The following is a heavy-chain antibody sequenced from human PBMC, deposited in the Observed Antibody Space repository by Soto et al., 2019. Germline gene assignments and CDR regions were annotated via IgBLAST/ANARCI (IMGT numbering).Heavy chain of an antibody. J-gene: IGHJ6*02. Sequence: QVQLVQSGAEVKKAGASVKISCKASGYTFSNSAIYWVRQAPGQRLECVGWINAENGKTKYSQRLQGRVTATRDTSASTAYMELSSLRSEDTAVYYCARADDGHHQSGMDVWGQGTTVIVSS. CDR3: ARADDGHHQSGMDV. V-gene: IGHV1-3*01. CDR2: INAENGKT. CDR1: GYTFSNSA.